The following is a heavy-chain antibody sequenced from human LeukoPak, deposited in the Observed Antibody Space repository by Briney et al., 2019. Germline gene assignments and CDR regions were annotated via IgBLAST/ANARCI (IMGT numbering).Heavy chain of an antibody. Sequence: ASVKVSCKASGYTFTSYGISWVRQAPAQGLEWMGWISAYNGNTNYAQKLQGRVTMTTDTSTSTAYMELRSLRSDDTAVYYCARATGLAGRRLVKWSTPFDYWGQGTLVTVSS. V-gene: IGHV1-18*04. CDR2: ISAYNGNT. CDR3: ARATGLAGRRLVKWSTPFDY. D-gene: IGHD3-9*01. CDR1: GYTFTSYG. J-gene: IGHJ4*02.